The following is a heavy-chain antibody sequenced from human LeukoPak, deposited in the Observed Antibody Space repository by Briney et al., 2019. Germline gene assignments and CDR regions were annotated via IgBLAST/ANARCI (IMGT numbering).Heavy chain of an antibody. CDR1: GYTFTSYG. CDR3: ARAADYGDYVSRSPFDY. J-gene: IGHJ4*02. Sequence: ASVKVSCKASGYTFTSYGISWVRQAPGQGLEWMGWISAYNGNTNYAQKLQGRVTMTTDTSTSTAYMELRSLRSDDTAVCYCARAADYGDYVSRSPFDYWGQGTLVTVSS. V-gene: IGHV1-18*01. CDR2: ISAYNGNT. D-gene: IGHD4-17*01.